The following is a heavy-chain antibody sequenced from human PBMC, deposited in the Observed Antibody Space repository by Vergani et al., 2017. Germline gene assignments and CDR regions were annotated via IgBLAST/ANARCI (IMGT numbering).Heavy chain of an antibody. CDR3: ARDKVATVMDL. CDR1: GGTFKSNT. V-gene: IGHV1-69*01. J-gene: IGHJ2*01. Sequence: QVQLVQSGAEVKKPGSSVKVSCKTSGGTFKSNTFSWVRQAPGQGLEWMGGIIPIFGTADYAQDFQGRLSITADESTSTVYMELSSLRSDDTAVYYCARDKVATVMDLWGRGTLVTVSS. D-gene: IGHD5-12*01. CDR2: IIPIFGTA.